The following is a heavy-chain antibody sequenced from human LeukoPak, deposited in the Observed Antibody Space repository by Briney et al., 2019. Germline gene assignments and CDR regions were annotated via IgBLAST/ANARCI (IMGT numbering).Heavy chain of an antibody. D-gene: IGHD3-22*01. CDR1: GGSISSYY. CDR3: ARDSYYDNSGEGAFDI. J-gene: IGHJ3*02. V-gene: IGHV4-59*12. CDR2: IYYSGST. Sequence: SETLSLTCTVSGGSISSYYWSWIRQPPGKGLEWIGYIYYSGSTNYNPSLKSRVTISVDTSKNQFPLKLSSVTAADTAVYYCARDSYYDNSGEGAFDIWGQGTLVTVSS.